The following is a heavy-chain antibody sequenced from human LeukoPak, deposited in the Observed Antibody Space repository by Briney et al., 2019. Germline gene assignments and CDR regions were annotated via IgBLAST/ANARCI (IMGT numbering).Heavy chain of an antibody. CDR3: ARQYGAGFDY. CDR1: GRSISSSSYY. D-gene: IGHD4-17*01. Sequence: SETLSLTCTVSGRSISSSSYYWGWIRQPPGKGLEWIGSIYYSGSTYYNPSLKSRVTISVDTSKNQFSLKLSSVTAADTAVYYCARQYGAGFDYWGQGTLVTVSS. J-gene: IGHJ4*02. V-gene: IGHV4-39*01. CDR2: IYYSGST.